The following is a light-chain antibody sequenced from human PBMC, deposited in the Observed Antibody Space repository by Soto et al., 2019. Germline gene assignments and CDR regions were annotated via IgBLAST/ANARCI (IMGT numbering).Light chain of an antibody. CDR3: QQYNDWPRT. J-gene: IGKJ1*01. V-gene: IGKV3-15*01. Sequence: ETVMTQAPATLSVSPGERATLSCRASQSVGSDLAWYQQKPGQAPRLLIYGASTRATGIPARFSGSASGTEFTLTITGLQSEDFAVYYCQQYNDWPRTFGQGTKVDIK. CDR1: QSVGSD. CDR2: GAS.